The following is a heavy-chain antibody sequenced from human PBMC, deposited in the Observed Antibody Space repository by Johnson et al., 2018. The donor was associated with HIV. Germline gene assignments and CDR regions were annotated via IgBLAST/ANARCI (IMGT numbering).Heavy chain of an antibody. J-gene: IGHJ3*02. CDR3: AKLRSGSYAVDAFDI. V-gene: IGHV3-20*04. Sequence: VQLVESGGGAVRPGGSLRLSCVVSGFTFEDYGMSWVRQAPGKGLEWVSAINWNGGSTTYADSVKGRFIISRDNAKNSLYLQMNSLRDEDTAFYYCAKLRSGSYAVDAFDIWGQGTMVTVSS. CDR2: INWNGGST. CDR1: GFTFEDYG. D-gene: IGHD1-26*01.